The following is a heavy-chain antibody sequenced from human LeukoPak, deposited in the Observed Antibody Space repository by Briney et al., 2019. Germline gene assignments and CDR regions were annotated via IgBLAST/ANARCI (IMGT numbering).Heavy chain of an antibody. Sequence: ASVKVSCKPSGYTFTSYYINWVRQATGQGLEWMGWMNPNSGNTGYAQKFQGRVTMTRNTSISTAYMELSSLRSEDTAVYYCARNYDISTGYAIDYWGQGTLVTVSS. D-gene: IGHD3-9*01. CDR3: ARNYDISTGYAIDY. J-gene: IGHJ4*02. CDR1: GYTFTSYY. CDR2: MNPNSGNT. V-gene: IGHV1-8*01.